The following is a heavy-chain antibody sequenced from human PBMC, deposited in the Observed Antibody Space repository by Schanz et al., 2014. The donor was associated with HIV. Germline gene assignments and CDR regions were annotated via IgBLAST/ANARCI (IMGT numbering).Heavy chain of an antibody. Sequence: QVQLVESGGGVVQPGRSLRLSCAASGFTFSSYGMHWVRQAPGKGLEWVAVISYDGTNKYYADSVKGRFTISRDNSKNTVYLQAKSLRPEDTAVYYCAKDRNQYDSRYIGKGNYYYYYGMDVWGQGTTVTVSS. V-gene: IGHV3-30*18. CDR2: ISYDGTNK. CDR3: AKDRNQYDSRYIGKGNYYYYYGMDV. CDR1: GFTFSSYG. J-gene: IGHJ6*02. D-gene: IGHD3-22*01.